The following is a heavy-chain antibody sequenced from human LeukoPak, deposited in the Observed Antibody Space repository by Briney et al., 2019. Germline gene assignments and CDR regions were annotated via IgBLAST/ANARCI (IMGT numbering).Heavy chain of an antibody. V-gene: IGHV1-46*01. J-gene: IGHJ4*02. CDR3: ATSGYSYGFRPLYYFDY. CDR1: GYTFTSYY. Sequence: ASVTVSFKASGYTFTSYYMHWVRQAPGQGLEWMGIINTSGGSTSYAQKFQGRVTMTRDMSTSTVYMELSSLRSEDTAVYYCATSGYSYGFRPLYYFDYWGQGTLVTVSS. D-gene: IGHD5-18*01. CDR2: INTSGGST.